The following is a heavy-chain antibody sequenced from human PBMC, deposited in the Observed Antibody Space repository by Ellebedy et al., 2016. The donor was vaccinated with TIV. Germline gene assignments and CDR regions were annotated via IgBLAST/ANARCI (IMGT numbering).Heavy chain of an antibody. D-gene: IGHD2-21*02. Sequence: MPSETLSLTCTVSGDPIYSSNWWSWVRQSPGKGLEWIGEIFHSGSTKYNPSLKSRVTILVDKSKNHFSLKLSSVTAADTAMYYCARVIYGDSYRYVFDYWGQGTLVTVSS. V-gene: IGHV4-4*02. CDR2: IFHSGST. CDR3: ARVIYGDSYRYVFDY. CDR1: GDPIYSSNW. J-gene: IGHJ4*02.